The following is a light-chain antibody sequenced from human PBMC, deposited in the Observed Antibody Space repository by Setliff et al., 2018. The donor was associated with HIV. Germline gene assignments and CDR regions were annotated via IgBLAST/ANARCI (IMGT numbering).Light chain of an antibody. CDR3: CSYAGSSTLV. CDR2: EVS. V-gene: IGLV2-23*02. Sequence: ALTQPASVSGSPGQSITVSCTRTSSDVGSYNLVSWYRQHPGKAPKLMIYEVSKWPSGVSNRFSGSKSGNTATLTISGLQAEDEAHYYCCSYAGSSTLVFGGGTKGTVL. CDR1: SSDVGSYNL. J-gene: IGLJ2*01.